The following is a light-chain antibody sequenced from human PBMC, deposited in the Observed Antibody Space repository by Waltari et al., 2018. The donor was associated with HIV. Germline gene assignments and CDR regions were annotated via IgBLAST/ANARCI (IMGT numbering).Light chain of an antibody. CDR3: QQSYSTPLA. J-gene: IGKJ3*01. CDR1: QSISSY. CDR2: AAS. V-gene: IGKV1-39*01. Sequence: DIQMTQSPSSLSASVGDRVTITCRVSQSISSYLNWYQQKPGKAPKLLIYAASSLQSGVPSRFSGGGSGTDFTLTISSLQPEDFATYYCQQSYSTPLAFGPGTKVDIK.